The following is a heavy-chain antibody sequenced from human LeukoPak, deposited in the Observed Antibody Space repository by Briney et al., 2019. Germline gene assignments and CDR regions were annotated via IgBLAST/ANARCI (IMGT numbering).Heavy chain of an antibody. CDR3: ARLRGNYFPDY. Sequence: SETLSLTCTVSGGSISNYYWTWIRQPPGKELEWIAYIFYTGSTNYNPSPKSRVTISVDTSKNQFSLKVSSVTAADTAVYYCARLRGNYFPDYWGQGTLVTVSS. J-gene: IGHJ4*02. D-gene: IGHD4-11*01. CDR2: IFYTGST. V-gene: IGHV4-59*01. CDR1: GGSISNYY.